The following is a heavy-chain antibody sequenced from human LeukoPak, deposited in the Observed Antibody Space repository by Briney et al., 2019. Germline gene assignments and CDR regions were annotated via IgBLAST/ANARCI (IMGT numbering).Heavy chain of an antibody. V-gene: IGHV4-59*12. D-gene: IGHD3-3*01. J-gene: IGHJ4*02. Sequence: SETLSLTCTVSGGSISSYYWSWIRQPPGKGLEWIGFIYYSGSTNYNPSLKSRVTMSVDTSRNQFSLKLSSVTAADAAVYYCARVAFWSGYYTHFDYWGQGTLVTVSS. CDR3: ARVAFWSGYYTHFDY. CDR1: GGSISSYY. CDR2: IYYSGST.